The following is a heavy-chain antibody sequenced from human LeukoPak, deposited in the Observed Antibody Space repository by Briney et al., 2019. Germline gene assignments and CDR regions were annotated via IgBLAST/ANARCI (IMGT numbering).Heavy chain of an antibody. CDR1: GYTFTGYY. D-gene: IGHD3-22*01. CDR3: ARARVVVVNDAFDI. V-gene: IGHV1-2*02. Sequence: ASVKVSCKASGYTFTGYYMHWVRQAPGQGHEWLGWINPNSGGTNYAQKFQGRVTMTRDTSISTAYMELSRLRSDDTAVYYCARARVVVVNDAFDIWGQGTMVTVSS. CDR2: INPNSGGT. J-gene: IGHJ3*02.